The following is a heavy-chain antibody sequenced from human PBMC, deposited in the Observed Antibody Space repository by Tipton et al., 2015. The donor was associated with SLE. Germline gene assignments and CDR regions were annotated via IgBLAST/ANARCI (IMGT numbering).Heavy chain of an antibody. CDR3: ARGKPHGDYDWTPRNRLGP. V-gene: IGHV4-34*01. CDR2: INHREST. D-gene: IGHD4-17*01. Sequence: LRLSCTVSGGSISSYYWSWIRQPPGKGLEWIGEINHRESTTYNPSLKSRVTISLDTPKNQLSLRLTSMTAADTAVYYFARGKPHGDYDWTPRNRLGPWGQGALVTVSP. CDR1: GGSISSYY. J-gene: IGHJ5*02.